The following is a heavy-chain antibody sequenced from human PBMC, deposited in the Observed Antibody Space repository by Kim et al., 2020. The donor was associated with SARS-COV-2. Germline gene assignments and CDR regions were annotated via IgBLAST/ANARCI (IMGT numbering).Heavy chain of an antibody. CDR1: GGSFSGYY. CDR3: ARGRGGTTVVTLGLGYYYYYGRDV. V-gene: IGHV4-34*01. J-gene: IGHJ6*02. Sequence: SETLSLTCAVYGGSFSGYYWSGIRQPPGKGLEWIGEINHSGSTNYNPSLKSRVTISVDTSKNQFSLKLSSVTAADTAVYYCARGRGGTTVVTLGLGYYYYYGRDVWGPGTTVIRSS. CDR2: INHSGST. D-gene: IGHD4-17*01.